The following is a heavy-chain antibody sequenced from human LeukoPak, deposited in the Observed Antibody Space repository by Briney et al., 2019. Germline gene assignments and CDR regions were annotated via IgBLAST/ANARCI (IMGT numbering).Heavy chain of an antibody. J-gene: IGHJ4*02. V-gene: IGHV3-9*01. CDR3: ARVLGSYTYYFDY. Sequence: PGRSLRLSCAASGCTFDDCGMHWLRQAPGKGLEWVAGISWNSDKIGYADSVKGRFTISRDNAKNSLYLQMNSLRAEDTAVYYCARVLGSYTYYFDYWGQGTLVTVSS. D-gene: IGHD1-26*01. CDR1: GCTFDDCG. CDR2: ISWNSDKI.